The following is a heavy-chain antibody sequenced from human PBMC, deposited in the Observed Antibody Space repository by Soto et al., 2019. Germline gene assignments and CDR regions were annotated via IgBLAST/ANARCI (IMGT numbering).Heavy chain of an antibody. CDR3: VKKQATVSAPSGIDI. V-gene: IGHV3-30*18. D-gene: IGHD4-17*01. J-gene: IGHJ3*02. CDR2: ISYDGSHK. Sequence: QVQLVESGGGVVQPGRSLRLSCAASGFTFSSYGMHWVRQAPGKGLEWVAVISYDGSHKYYADSVKGRFTISRDNSKNTLYVQMNSLGAEDTAVYYSVKKQATVSAPSGIDIWGQGTMVTVSS. CDR1: GFTFSSYG.